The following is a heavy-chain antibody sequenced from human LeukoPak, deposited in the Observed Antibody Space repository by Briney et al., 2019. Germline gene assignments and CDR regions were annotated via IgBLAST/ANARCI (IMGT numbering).Heavy chain of an antibody. CDR3: ARDFKEYYTYGMDV. CDR1: GFTVSSNY. CDR2: IYSGGTT. Sequence: GGSLRLSCAASGFTVSSNYMNWVRQAPGKGLEWVSIIYSGGTTYYADSVKGRFTISRDNAKNSLYLQMNSLRAEDTAVYYCARDFKEYYTYGMDVWGQGTTVTVSS. V-gene: IGHV3-53*01. D-gene: IGHD3-3*01. J-gene: IGHJ6*02.